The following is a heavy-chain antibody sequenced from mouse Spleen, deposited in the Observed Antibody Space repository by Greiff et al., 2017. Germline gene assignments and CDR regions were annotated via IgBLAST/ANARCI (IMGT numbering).Heavy chain of an antibody. J-gene: IGHJ4*01. CDR1: GYTFTSYW. Sequence: VHLVESGAELVKPGASVKVSCKASGYTFTSYWMHWVKQRPGQGLEWIGRIHPSDSDTNYNQKFKGKATLTVDKSSSTAYMQLSSLTSEDSAVYYCAIGVGFHYYAMDYWGQGTSVTVSS. D-gene: IGHD1-1*01. CDR3: AIGVGFHYYAMDY. CDR2: IHPSDSDT. V-gene: IGHV1-74*01.